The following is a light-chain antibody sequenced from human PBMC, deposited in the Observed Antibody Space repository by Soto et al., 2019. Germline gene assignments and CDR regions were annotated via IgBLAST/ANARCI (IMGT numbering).Light chain of an antibody. CDR2: KAS. V-gene: IGKV1-5*03. J-gene: IGKJ1*01. CDR1: QSISMY. Sequence: DIQMTQSPSSLSASVGDRVTIACRASQSISMYLNWYQQKPGKAPKILIYKASSLESGVPSRFSGSGSGTEFTLTISSLQPDDFATYYCQQYSTYTPRTFGQGTKVDI. CDR3: QQYSTYTPRT.